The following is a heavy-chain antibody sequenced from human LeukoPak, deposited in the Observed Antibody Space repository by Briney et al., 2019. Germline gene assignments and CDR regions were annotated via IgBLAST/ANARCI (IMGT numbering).Heavy chain of an antibody. CDR3: ARVPTGQWLDY. CDR2: IYPDDSDT. V-gene: IGHV5-51*01. CDR1: GYRFTSHW. D-gene: IGHD6-19*01. Sequence: GESLKISCKGSGYRFTSHWIGWVRQMPGRGLEWMGIIYPDDSDTRYSPSFQGQVTISADKSISTAYLQWSSLKASDTAMYYCARVPTGQWLDYWGQGTLVTVSS. J-gene: IGHJ4*02.